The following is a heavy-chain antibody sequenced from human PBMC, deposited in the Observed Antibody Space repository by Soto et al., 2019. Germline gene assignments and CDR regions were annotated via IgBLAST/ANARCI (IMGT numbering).Heavy chain of an antibody. CDR1: GGSFSTYG. V-gene: IGHV1-3*01. D-gene: IGHD3-9*01. CDR3: ARDELYYDILTGPFDY. J-gene: IGHJ4*02. Sequence: ASVKVSCKASGGSFSTYGINWVRLAPGQRLEWMGWINAGNGNTKYSQKFQGRVTITRDTSASTAYMELSSLRSEDTAVYYCARDELYYDILTGPFDYWGQGTLVTVSS. CDR2: INAGNGNT.